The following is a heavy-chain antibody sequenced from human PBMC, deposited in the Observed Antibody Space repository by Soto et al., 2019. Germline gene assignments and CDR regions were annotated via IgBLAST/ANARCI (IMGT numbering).Heavy chain of an antibody. Sequence: GGSLRLSCAASGFTFSSYAMSWVRQAPGKGLEWVSAISGSGGSTYYADSVKGRFTISRDNSKNTLYLQMNSLRAEDTAVYYCSKDHPPFVVVVPAAIEWGQGTLVTVSS. D-gene: IGHD2-2*02. CDR2: ISGSGGST. CDR1: GFTFSSYA. CDR3: SKDHPPFVVVVPAAIE. V-gene: IGHV3-23*01. J-gene: IGHJ4*02.